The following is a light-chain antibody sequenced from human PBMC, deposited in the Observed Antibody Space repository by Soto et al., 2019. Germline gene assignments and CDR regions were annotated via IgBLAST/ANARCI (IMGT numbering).Light chain of an antibody. J-gene: IGLJ3*02. CDR2: DVS. V-gene: IGLV2-14*01. CDR3: SSHTSSSTWV. Sequence: QSALTQPASVSGSPGQSIAISCTGTSSDVGGYNYVSWYQQHPGKTPNLMIYDVSNRPSGVSNRFSGSKSGNTASLTISGLQAEDEADYYCSSHTSSSTWVFGGGTKLTVL. CDR1: SSDVGGYNY.